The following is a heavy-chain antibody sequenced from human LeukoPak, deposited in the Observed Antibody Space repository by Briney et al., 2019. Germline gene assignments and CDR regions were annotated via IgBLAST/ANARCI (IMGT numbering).Heavy chain of an antibody. D-gene: IGHD6-13*01. J-gene: IGHJ3*02. CDR3: ARIVAASGAFDI. CDR1: GYTFTGYY. V-gene: IGHV1-2*02. CDR2: INPNSGGT. Sequence: ASVKVSCKASGYTFTGYYMHWVRQAPGQGLEWMGWINPNSGGTNYAQKFQGRVTMTRDTSISTAYMELSRLRSDDTAVYYCARIVAASGAFDIWGQGTMVTVSS.